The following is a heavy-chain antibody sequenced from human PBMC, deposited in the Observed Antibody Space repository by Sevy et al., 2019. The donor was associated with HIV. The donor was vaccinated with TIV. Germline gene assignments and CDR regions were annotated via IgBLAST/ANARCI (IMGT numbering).Heavy chain of an antibody. J-gene: IGHJ4*02. V-gene: IGHV3-30*02. CDR1: GFTFSYSG. CDR3: ARNTAAVGTGGFDY. Sequence: GGSLRLSCAASGFTFSYSGMHWVRQAPGQGLEWVTFIQYDGNNKYYADSVKGRFTISRDNSKNTLYLQMNSLRSEDTAVYYCARNTAAVGTGGFDYWGQGTLVTVSS. D-gene: IGHD6-13*01. CDR2: IQYDGNNK.